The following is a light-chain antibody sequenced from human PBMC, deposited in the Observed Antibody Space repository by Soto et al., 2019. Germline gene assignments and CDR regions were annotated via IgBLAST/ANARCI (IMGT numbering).Light chain of an antibody. CDR2: EVT. CDR1: SSDIGASNF. V-gene: IGLV2-8*01. Sequence: QSVLTQPPSAPGSPGQSVTISCTGTSSDIGASNFVSWYQQHPGKAPKLVIYEVTKRPSGVPDRFSGSKFGNTASLTVSGLQTEDEADYYCSLYTSDNKYVFGDGTKVT. CDR3: SLYTSDNKYV. J-gene: IGLJ1*01.